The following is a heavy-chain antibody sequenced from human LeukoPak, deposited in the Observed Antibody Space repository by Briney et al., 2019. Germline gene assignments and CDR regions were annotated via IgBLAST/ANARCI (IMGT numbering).Heavy chain of an antibody. CDR3: ARSTGQYYYDSSGYGYYGY. CDR1: GGFISSGSYY. Sequence: SQTLSLTCTVSGGFISSGSYYWSWIRQPAGKGLEWIGRIHTSGSTNYNPSLKSRVTISVDTSKNQFSLKLSSVTAADTAVYYCARSTGQYYYDSSGYGYYGYWGQGTLVTVSS. J-gene: IGHJ4*02. V-gene: IGHV4-61*02. D-gene: IGHD3-22*01. CDR2: IHTSGST.